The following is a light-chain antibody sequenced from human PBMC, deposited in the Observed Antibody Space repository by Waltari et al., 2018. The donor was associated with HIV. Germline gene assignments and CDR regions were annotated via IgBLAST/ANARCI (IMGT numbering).Light chain of an antibody. J-gene: IGLJ3*02. CDR3: CSYVSEIVPCV. Sequence: QTALTQPAPVSGSPGQSITISCTGSSSHVGAYNLVSRYQQHPGKAPRLIISDVSERPAGVSNRFTCSKSGNTASLTISGLQAEDEADYYCCSYVSEIVPCVFGGGTKLTVL. V-gene: IGLV2-23*02. CDR2: DVS. CDR1: SSHVGAYNL.